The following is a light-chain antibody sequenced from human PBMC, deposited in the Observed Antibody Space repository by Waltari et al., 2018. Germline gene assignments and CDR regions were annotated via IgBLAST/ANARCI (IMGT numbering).Light chain of an antibody. V-gene: IGKV3-20*01. J-gene: IGKJ1*01. Sequence: EIVLTQSPGTLSLSPGDRATLSCRASQSVRGSLAWYQQKAGQAPRLLIYGASSRATGIPDRFSGSGAGTDFSLTISRLEPEDFAGYYCQHYVRLPATFGQGTKVEI. CDR2: GAS. CDR3: QHYVRLPAT. CDR1: QSVRGS.